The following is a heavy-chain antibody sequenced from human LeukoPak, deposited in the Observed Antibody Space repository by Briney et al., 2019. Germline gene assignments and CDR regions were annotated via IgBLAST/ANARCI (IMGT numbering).Heavy chain of an antibody. CDR2: INTNSGNP. J-gene: IGHJ4*02. V-gene: IGHV7-4-1*02. D-gene: IGHD3-9*01. Sequence: GASVKVSCKASGYTFTSYAMNWVRQAPGQGLEWMGWINTNSGNPTYAQDLAGRFVFSLDNSVSSAYLQISSLKAEDTAVYYCARAYDICSGYVTDYWGQGTLVTVPS. CDR1: GYTFTSYA. CDR3: ARAYDICSGYVTDY.